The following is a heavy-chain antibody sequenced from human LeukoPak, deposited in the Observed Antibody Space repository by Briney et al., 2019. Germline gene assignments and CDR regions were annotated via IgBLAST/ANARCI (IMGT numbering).Heavy chain of an antibody. CDR3: ARAYCSGGRCYIALDY. D-gene: IGHD2-15*01. V-gene: IGHV1-18*01. J-gene: IGHJ4*02. CDR2: ISAYNGNT. CDR1: GYTFTSYG. Sequence: ASVKVSCKASGYTFTSYGISWVRQAPGQGLEWMGWISAYNGNTNYAQKLQGRVTMTTDTSTSTAYMELRSLRSDDTAVYYCARAYCSGGRCYIALDYWGQGTLVTVSS.